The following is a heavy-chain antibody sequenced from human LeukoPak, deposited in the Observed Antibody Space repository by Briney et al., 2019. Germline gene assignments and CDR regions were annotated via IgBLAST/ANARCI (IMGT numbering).Heavy chain of an antibody. Sequence: GGSLRLSCAASGFTFSDYAMHWVRQAPGKGLEWVAIISYDVSITYYADSVKGRFTISRDNSRNSFYLQMNSLRTEDTAVYYCASGDRVWLPDYWGQGTLLSVSS. CDR2: ISYDVSIT. CDR1: GFTFSDYA. D-gene: IGHD5-24*01. V-gene: IGHV3-30*04. CDR3: ASGDRVWLPDY. J-gene: IGHJ4*02.